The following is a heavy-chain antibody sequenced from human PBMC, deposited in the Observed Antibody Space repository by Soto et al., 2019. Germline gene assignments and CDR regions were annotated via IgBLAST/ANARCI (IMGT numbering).Heavy chain of an antibody. Sequence: ASVKVSCKASGYTFTSYYMHWVRQAPGQGLEWMGIINPSGGSTSYAQKFQGRVTMTSDTSTSTVYMELSSLRSEDTAVYYCARDLRYYDILTASYGMDVWGQGTTVTVSS. CDR2: INPSGGST. D-gene: IGHD3-9*01. CDR3: ARDLRYYDILTASYGMDV. CDR1: GYTFTSYY. J-gene: IGHJ6*02. V-gene: IGHV1-46*01.